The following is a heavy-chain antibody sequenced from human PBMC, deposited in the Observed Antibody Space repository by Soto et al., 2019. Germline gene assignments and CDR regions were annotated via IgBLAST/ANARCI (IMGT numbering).Heavy chain of an antibody. CDR2: ISAYNGDT. J-gene: IGHJ4*02. CDR1: GYTFSTHG. Sequence: ASVKVSCKASGYTFSTHGITWVRQAPGQGLEWMGWISAYNGDTNYAQNLQGRVTMTTDTSTNAAYMELRSLRSDDTAVYYCARDRGDNGLYSDYWGQGTLVTVSS. CDR3: ARDRGDNGLYSDY. V-gene: IGHV1-18*01. D-gene: IGHD2-8*01.